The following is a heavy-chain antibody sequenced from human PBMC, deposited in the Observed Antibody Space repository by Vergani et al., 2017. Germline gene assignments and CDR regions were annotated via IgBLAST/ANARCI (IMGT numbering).Heavy chain of an antibody. V-gene: IGHV1-69*06. CDR3: AADPNGDIPDPGAFDI. CDR2: IIPMFATS. D-gene: IGHD4-17*01. J-gene: IGHJ3*02. Sequence: QLQLVQSGAEVKKPGSSVRVSCKASGGSFSTYAISWVRQAPGQGLEWMGGIIPMFATSNYAQNFQGRVTITADKSTSTAYMELSSLRSEDTAVYYCAADPNGDIPDPGAFDIWGQGTMVTVSS. CDR1: GGSFSTYA.